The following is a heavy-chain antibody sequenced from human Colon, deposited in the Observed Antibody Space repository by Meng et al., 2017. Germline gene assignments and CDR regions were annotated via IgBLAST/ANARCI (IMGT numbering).Heavy chain of an antibody. CDR2: IYYSGST. V-gene: IGHV4-30-4*01. J-gene: IGHJ5*02. D-gene: IGHD4-17*01. CDR3: ARDRKHYGERGWFDP. CDR1: GGSISSGDYY. Sequence: QQPESGPDSVQPSQTLSLTCLVSGGSISSGDYYWSWIRQPPGKGLEWIGYIYYSGSTYSNASLKSRVTISIDRSKNQFSLKLSSVTAADTAVYYCARDRKHYGERGWFDPWGQGTLVTVSS.